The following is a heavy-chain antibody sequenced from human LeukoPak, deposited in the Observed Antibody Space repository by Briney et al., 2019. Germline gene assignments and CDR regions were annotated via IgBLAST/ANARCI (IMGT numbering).Heavy chain of an antibody. CDR2: IYSGGST. CDR1: GFTVSSNY. D-gene: IGHD2-2*01. J-gene: IGHJ1*01. Sequence: PGGSLRLSCAASGFTVSSNYMSWVRQAPGKGLEWVSVIYSGGSTNYADSVKGRFTISRDNAKNSLYLQMNSLRAEDTAVYYCAKDWGQVPASISGHWGQGTLVTVSS. V-gene: IGHV3-66*01. CDR3: AKDWGQVPASISGH.